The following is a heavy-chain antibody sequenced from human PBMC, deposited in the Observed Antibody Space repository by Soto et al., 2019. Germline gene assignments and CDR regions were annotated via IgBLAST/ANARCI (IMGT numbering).Heavy chain of an antibody. J-gene: IGHJ3*01. CDR1: GFTFNYYW. V-gene: IGHV3-74*01. Sequence: EVQLVESEGGLVQRGGSLRLSCAASGFTFNYYWMHWVRQAPGQGLVWVSHIHSDGSSTNYADSVKGRFTISRDNAKNMLYLKMNSLRAEDTAVYYCARGDKGGFDLWGQGTTVTVSS. CDR3: ARGDKGGFDL. D-gene: IGHD2-21*02. CDR2: IHSDGSST.